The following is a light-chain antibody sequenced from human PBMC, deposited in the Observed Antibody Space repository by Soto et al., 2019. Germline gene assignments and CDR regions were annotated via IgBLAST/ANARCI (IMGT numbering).Light chain of an antibody. CDR1: QSVSSN. J-gene: IGKJ4*01. CDR2: GAS. Sequence: EIVMTQSPATLSVSPGERATLSCRASQSVSSNSAWYQQKPGQAPRLLIYGASTRATGIPARFSGSGSGTEFTLTISSLQSEDFAVYYCQQYSNWPLTFGGGTKVDIK. CDR3: QQYSNWPLT. V-gene: IGKV3-15*01.